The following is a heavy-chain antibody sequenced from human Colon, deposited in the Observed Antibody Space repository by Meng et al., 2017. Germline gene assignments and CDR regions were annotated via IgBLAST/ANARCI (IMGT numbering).Heavy chain of an antibody. CDR3: AKDRIEGSTGIDY. CDR1: GVTFSNYA. J-gene: IGHJ4*02. V-gene: IGHV3-23*04. CDR2: ITPSGGGT. Sequence: EGQWVGCGGGLGLPGGSLGLSLAVSGVTFSNYAMSWVRQAPGKGLEWVATITPSGGGTYCADSVKGRFTISRDNSKNTLFLQMNSLRVEDSAVYFCAKDRIEGSTGIDYWGQETLVTVSS. D-gene: IGHD4-11*01.